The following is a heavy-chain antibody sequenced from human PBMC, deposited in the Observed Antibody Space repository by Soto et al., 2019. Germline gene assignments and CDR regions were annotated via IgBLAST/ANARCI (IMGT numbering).Heavy chain of an antibody. CDR2: TVPDGSER. Sequence: GGSLRLSCAASGFTFSDSWMNWVRQAPGKGLEWVASTVPDGSERYYADSVKGRFTISRDNTKTSLYLQMNSLRVDDTAIYYCARDRGFSCFDLWGQGTLVTVSS. CDR3: ARDRGFSCFDL. CDR1: GFTFSDSW. V-gene: IGHV3-7*01. J-gene: IGHJ5*01. D-gene: IGHD3-10*01.